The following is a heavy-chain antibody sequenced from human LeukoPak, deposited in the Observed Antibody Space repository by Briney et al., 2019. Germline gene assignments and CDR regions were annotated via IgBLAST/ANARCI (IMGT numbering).Heavy chain of an antibody. D-gene: IGHD4-23*01. V-gene: IGHV4-30-4*01. Sequence: PSQTLSLTCTVSGGSIISGDYYWSWIRQPPGKGLEWIGYIHYSGSTHYNPSLKSRVTISVDTSKNQFSLKVSSVTAADTVVYYCSRAPDYGANDYWGQGTLVTVSS. CDR2: IHYSGST. CDR1: GGSIISGDYY. CDR3: SRAPDYGANDY. J-gene: IGHJ4*02.